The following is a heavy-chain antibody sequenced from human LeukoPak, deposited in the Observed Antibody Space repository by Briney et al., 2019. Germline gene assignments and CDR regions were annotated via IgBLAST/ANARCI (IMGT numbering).Heavy chain of an antibody. Sequence: GASVRVSCKASGYIFTTYGISWVRQAPGQGLEWLGWISAYNGNTNYAQKLQGRVTMTTDTSTSTAYMELRSLRSDDTAVYYCARDHYGGNSDYWGQGTLVTVSS. J-gene: IGHJ4*02. CDR2: ISAYNGNT. CDR3: ARDHYGGNSDY. V-gene: IGHV1-18*04. CDR1: GYIFTTYG. D-gene: IGHD4-23*01.